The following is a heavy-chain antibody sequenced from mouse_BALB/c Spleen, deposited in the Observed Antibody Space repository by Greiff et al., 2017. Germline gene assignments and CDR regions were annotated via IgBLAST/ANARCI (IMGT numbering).Heavy chain of an antibody. V-gene: IGHV1S56*01. Sequence: VKLMESGPELVKPGASVRISCKASGYTFTSYYIHWVKQRPGQGLEWIGWIYPGNVNTKYNEKFKGKATLTADKSSSTAYMQLSSLTSEDSAVYFCARGGGAMDYWGQGTSVTVSS. D-gene: IGHD1-1*02. CDR3: ARGGGAMDY. CDR2: IYPGNVNT. J-gene: IGHJ4*01. CDR1: GYTFTSYY.